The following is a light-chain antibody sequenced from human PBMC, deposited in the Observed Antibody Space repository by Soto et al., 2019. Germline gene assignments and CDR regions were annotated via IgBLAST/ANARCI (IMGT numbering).Light chain of an antibody. J-gene: IGKJ1*01. V-gene: IGKV1-5*03. Sequence: DTQMTQSPSTLSASVGDRVTITCRASQSISNWLAWYQQRPGRAPKLLIYKASNLQSGVPSRFSGSGSGTEFTLTINSLQPDDFAIYYCQQYNTFLPTFGQGTTVEFK. CDR1: QSISNW. CDR3: QQYNTFLPT. CDR2: KAS.